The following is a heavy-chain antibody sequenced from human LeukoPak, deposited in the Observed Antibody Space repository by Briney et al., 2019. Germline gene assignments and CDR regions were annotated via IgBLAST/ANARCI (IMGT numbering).Heavy chain of an antibody. CDR1: GFTFSSYA. V-gene: IGHV3-23*01. D-gene: IGHD6-19*01. CDR2: ISGSGGST. Sequence: GGSLRLSCAASGFTFSSYAMSWVRQAPGKGLEWVSAISGSGGSTHYADSVKGRFTISRDNSKNTLYLQMNSLRAEDTAVYYCAKDTGASGWSEYFQHWGQGTLVTVSS. CDR3: AKDTGASGWSEYFQH. J-gene: IGHJ1*01.